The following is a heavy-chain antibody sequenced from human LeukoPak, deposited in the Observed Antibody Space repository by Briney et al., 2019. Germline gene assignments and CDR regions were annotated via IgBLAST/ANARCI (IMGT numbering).Heavy chain of an antibody. CDR3: AKDQPEAYFDY. CDR1: GFTFSNYA. Sequence: GGSLRLSCAESGFTFSNYAMSWVRPAPGEGLEWVSGISGSGGSTYYADSVKGRFTISRDNSKNTLYLQMNSLRAEDAALYYCAKDQPEAYFDYWGQGTLVTVSS. V-gene: IGHV3-23*01. D-gene: IGHD1-14*01. J-gene: IGHJ4*02. CDR2: ISGSGGST.